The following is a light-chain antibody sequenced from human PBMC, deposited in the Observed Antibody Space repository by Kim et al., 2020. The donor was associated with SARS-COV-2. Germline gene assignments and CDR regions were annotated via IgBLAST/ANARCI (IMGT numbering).Light chain of an antibody. CDR1: NIGGKS. CDR3: QVWDGASVDPV. Sequence: SYELTQPPSLSVAPGKTARITCGGDNIGGKSVHWYQQKPGQAPLLVIYYNSDRPSGIPERFSGSNSGSPATLSIARVEAGDEADYYCQVWDGASVDPVFAGGPHLTFL. V-gene: IGLV3-21*04. J-gene: IGLJ2*01. CDR2: YNS.